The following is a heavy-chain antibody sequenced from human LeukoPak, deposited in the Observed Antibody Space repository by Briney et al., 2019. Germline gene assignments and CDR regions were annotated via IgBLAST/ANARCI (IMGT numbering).Heavy chain of an antibody. CDR2: IYYSGST. CDR3: RGTAMVLNYYGMDV. Sequence: SETLSLTCTASGGSISTTYYYWGWIRQPPGKGLEWIGSIYYSGSTYFNPSLKSRVTISLDTSKNHFSLKLSSVTAADTAVYYCRGTAMVLNYYGMDVWGQGTTVTVSS. V-gene: IGHV4-39*07. CDR1: GGSISTTYYY. J-gene: IGHJ6*02. D-gene: IGHD5-18*01.